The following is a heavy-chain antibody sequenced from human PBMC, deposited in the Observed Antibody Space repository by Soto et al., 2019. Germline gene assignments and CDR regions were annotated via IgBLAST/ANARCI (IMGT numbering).Heavy chain of an antibody. CDR3: ARTDSSGYYADYYYYYGMDV. CDR1: GGTFSSYA. V-gene: IGHV1-69*13. CDR2: IIPILGTA. D-gene: IGHD3-22*01. Sequence: SVKVSCKASGGTFSSYAISWVRQAPGQGLEWMGGIIPILGTANYAQKFQGRVTITADESTSTAYMELSSLRSEDTAVYYCARTDSSGYYADYYYYYGMDVWG. J-gene: IGHJ6*02.